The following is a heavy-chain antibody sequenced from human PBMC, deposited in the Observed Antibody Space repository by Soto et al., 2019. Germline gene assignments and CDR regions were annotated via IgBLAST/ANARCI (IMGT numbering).Heavy chain of an antibody. D-gene: IGHD3-10*01. J-gene: IGHJ4*02. CDR1: GFAFKNYA. Sequence: EVQLLESGGGLVQPGGSLRLSCAASGFAFKNYAMSWVRQAPGKGLEWVSGIDNSGFSTNYADSVKGRFTISRDNSKNTLDLQMNSLRGEDTAIYYCALRGVRPPYYFDHWGQGTLVTVSS. V-gene: IGHV3-23*05. CDR2: IDNSGFST. CDR3: ALRGVRPPYYFDH.